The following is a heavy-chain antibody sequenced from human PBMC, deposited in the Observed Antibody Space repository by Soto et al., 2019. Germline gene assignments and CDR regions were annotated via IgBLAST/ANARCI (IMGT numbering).Heavy chain of an antibody. CDR1: GFTFGIYA. D-gene: IGHD4-4*01. Sequence: GGSLRLSCAASGFTFGIYAMSWVRQGPGKGLEWVSAISGSGGSTYYADSVKGRFTISRDNAENTLYLQMNSLRAEDTAVYYCERDRREAATNNWLDSWGQGTLVTVSS. V-gene: IGHV3-23*01. CDR2: ISGSGGST. J-gene: IGHJ5*01. CDR3: ERDRREAATNNWLDS.